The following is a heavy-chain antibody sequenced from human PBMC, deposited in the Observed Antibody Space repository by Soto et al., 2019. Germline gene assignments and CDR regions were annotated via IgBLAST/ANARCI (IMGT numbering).Heavy chain of an antibody. Sequence: ASVKVSCKASGYTFSGYYMHWVRQAPRQELEWMGWINPNSGGTNYAQKFQGRVTMTRDTSISTAYMELSRLRSDDTAVYYCARDPLIVATITSPDWFDPWGQGTLVTVSS. D-gene: IGHD5-12*01. V-gene: IGHV1-2*02. J-gene: IGHJ5*02. CDR1: GYTFSGYY. CDR3: ARDPLIVATITSPDWFDP. CDR2: INPNSGGT.